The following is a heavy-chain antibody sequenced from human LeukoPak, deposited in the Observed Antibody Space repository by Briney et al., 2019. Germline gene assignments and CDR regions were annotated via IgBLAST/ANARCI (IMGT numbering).Heavy chain of an antibody. CDR2: MNPNSGNT. V-gene: IGHV1-8*01. CDR1: GYTFTSYD. J-gene: IGHJ4*02. CDR3: ARVQGADSSGYVIDY. Sequence: GASVKVSCKASGYTFTSYDINWVRQATGRGLEWMGWMNPNSGNTGYAQKFQGRVTMTRNTSISTAYMELSSLRSEDTAVYYCARVQGADSSGYVIDYWGQGTLVTVSS. D-gene: IGHD3-22*01.